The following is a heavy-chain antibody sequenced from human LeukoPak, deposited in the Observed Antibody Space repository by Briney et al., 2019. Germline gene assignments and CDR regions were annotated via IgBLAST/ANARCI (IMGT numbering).Heavy chain of an antibody. V-gene: IGHV3-23*01. J-gene: IGHJ4*02. D-gene: IGHD3-10*01. Sequence: GGSLRLSCAASAFTFSSYAMSWVRQAPGEGLEWVSAISGSGGSTYYADSVKGRFTISRDNSKNTLYLQMNSLRAKDTAVYYCAKAQEKNYYGSGSYDGDYWGQGTLVTVSS. CDR3: AKAQEKNYYGSGSYDGDY. CDR1: AFTFSSYA. CDR2: ISGSGGST.